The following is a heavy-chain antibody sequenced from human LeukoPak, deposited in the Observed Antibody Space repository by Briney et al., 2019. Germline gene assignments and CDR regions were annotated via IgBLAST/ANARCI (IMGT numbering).Heavy chain of an antibody. CDR3: ARYVVYGSGKYYFDY. CDR2: TYSRGST. Sequence: SQTLSLTCTVSGGSISSSTYYWGWIRHPPGKGLEWTGSTYSRGSTYYNPSLKRRVTMSIDTSKSQFSLKLTSVTAADTAVYYCARYVVYGSGKYYFDYWGQGTLVTVSS. D-gene: IGHD3-10*01. CDR1: GGSISSSTYY. V-gene: IGHV4-39*01. J-gene: IGHJ4*02.